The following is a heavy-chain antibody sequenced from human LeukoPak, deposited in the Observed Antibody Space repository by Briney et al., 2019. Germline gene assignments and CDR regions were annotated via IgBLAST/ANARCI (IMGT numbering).Heavy chain of an antibody. V-gene: IGHV3-30*01. Sequence: GRSLRLSCAASAFTFSIYAMHWVRQAPGKELEWGAVISYDGRNQSYADSVKGRFNISRDNSRNTMYLNMNSLRAEDTALYYCARDYEWLSLPAGGTFDYWGKGTLVTVS. CDR1: AFTFSIYA. D-gene: IGHD3-3*01. CDR3: ARDYEWLSLPAGGTFDY. J-gene: IGHJ4*02. CDR2: ISYDGRNQ.